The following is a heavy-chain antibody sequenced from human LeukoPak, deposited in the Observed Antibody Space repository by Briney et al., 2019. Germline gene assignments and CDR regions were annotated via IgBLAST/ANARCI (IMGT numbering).Heavy chain of an antibody. V-gene: IGHV3-30*03. Sequence: GGSLRLSCAASGFTFSSYGMHWVRQAPGKGLEWVAVIPYDGSNKYYADSVKGRFTISRDNSKNTLYLQMNSLRAEDTAVYYCARVEGITMVRGVIDYWGQGTLVTVSS. CDR3: ARVEGITMVRGVIDY. D-gene: IGHD3-10*01. J-gene: IGHJ4*02. CDR2: IPYDGSNK. CDR1: GFTFSSYG.